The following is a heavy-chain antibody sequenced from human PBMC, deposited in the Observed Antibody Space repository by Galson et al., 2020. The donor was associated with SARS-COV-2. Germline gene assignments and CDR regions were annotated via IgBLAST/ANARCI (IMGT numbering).Heavy chain of an antibody. CDR3: ARELLPLYGVDY. Sequence: GESLKISCAASGFTFSSYAMHWVRQAPGKGLEWVAVISYDGSNKYYADSVKGRFTISRDNSKNTLYLQMNSLRAEDTAVYYCARELLPLYGVDYWGQGTLVTVSS. J-gene: IGHJ4*02. D-gene: IGHD2-15*01. CDR1: GFTFSSYA. V-gene: IGHV3-30*04. CDR2: ISYDGSNK.